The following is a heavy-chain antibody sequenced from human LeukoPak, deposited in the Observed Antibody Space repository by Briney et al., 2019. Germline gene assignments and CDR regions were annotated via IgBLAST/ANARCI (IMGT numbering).Heavy chain of an antibody. CDR1: GYTFINYD. V-gene: IGHV1-8*01. CDR2: MNPNSGYT. J-gene: IGHJ6*02. Sequence: ASVKVSRKASGYTFINYDINWVRQATGQGLEWVGWMNPNSGYTGYAEKFQGRVTMTRNTSINTAYMELSSLRSEDTAVYYCARQYYYDSSGYYYGRDYYGMDVWGQGTTVTVSS. D-gene: IGHD3-22*01. CDR3: ARQYYYDSSGYYYGRDYYGMDV.